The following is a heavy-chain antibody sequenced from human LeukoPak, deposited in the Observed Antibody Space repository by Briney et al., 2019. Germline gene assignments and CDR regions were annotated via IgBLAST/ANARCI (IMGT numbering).Heavy chain of an antibody. CDR3: ARHRAGGSGMAVDY. V-gene: IGHV4-39*01. CDR2: IYYSGST. D-gene: IGHD3-10*01. Sequence: SETLSLTCTVSGGSISSSSYYWGWIRQPPGKGLEWIGSIYYSGSTYYNPSLRSRLTISVDTSKNQFSLKVSSVTAADTAVYYCARHRAGGSGMAVDYWGQGTLVTVSS. CDR1: GGSISSSSYY. J-gene: IGHJ4*02.